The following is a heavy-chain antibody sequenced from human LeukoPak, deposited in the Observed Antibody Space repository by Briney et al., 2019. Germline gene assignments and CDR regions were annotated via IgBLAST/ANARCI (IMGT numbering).Heavy chain of an antibody. CDR3: ARGKVGASPFDY. J-gene: IGHJ4*02. CDR1: GGIFSSNA. CDR2: IIPIFGSA. D-gene: IGHD1-26*01. Sequence: ASVKVSCKASGGIFSSNAISWVRQAPGQGLEWMGGIIPIFGSANYAQKFQGRVTITADESTSTAYMELSSLRSEDTAVYYCARGKVGASPFDYWGQGTLVTVSS. V-gene: IGHV1-69*13.